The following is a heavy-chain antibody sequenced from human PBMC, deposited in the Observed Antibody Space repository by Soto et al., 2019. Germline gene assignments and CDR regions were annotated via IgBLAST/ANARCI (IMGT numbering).Heavy chain of an antibody. CDR2: ISAYNGNT. D-gene: IGHD3-10*01. CDR3: ARDTYYYVSGSGHWFAP. Sequence: ASVKVSCKASGYTFTSYGISWVRQAPGQGLEWMGWISAYNGNTNYAQKLQGRVTMTTDTSTSTAYMELRSLRSDDTAVYYCARDTYYYVSGSGHWFAPGGQGTLVTVSS. V-gene: IGHV1-18*01. J-gene: IGHJ5*02. CDR1: GYTFTSYG.